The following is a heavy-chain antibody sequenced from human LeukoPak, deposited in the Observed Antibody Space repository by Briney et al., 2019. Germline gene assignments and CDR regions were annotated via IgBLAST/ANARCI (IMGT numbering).Heavy chain of an antibody. CDR1: GGSISSGDYS. Sequence: SETLSLTCTVSGGSISSGDYSWSWIRQPPGKGLEWIGYIYYSGSTYYNPSLKSRVTISVDTSKNQFSLKLSSVTAADTAVYYCARDRRSSGWSEFDYWGQGTLVTVSS. CDR2: IYYSGST. D-gene: IGHD6-19*01. CDR3: ARDRRSSGWSEFDY. J-gene: IGHJ4*02. V-gene: IGHV4-30-4*01.